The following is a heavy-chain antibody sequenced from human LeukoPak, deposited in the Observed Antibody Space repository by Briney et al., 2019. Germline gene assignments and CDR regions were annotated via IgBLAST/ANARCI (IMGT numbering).Heavy chain of an antibody. V-gene: IGHV4-31*03. CDR2: IYYSGST. Sequence: EASETLSLTCTVSGGSISSGGYYWSWIRQHPGKGLEWIGYIYYSGSTYYNPSLKSRVTISVDTSKNQFSLKLSSVTAADTAVYYCARAPEGIAVVPARHGQYGLDVWGQGTTVTVSS. J-gene: IGHJ6*02. D-gene: IGHD2-2*01. CDR1: GGSISSGGYY. CDR3: ARAPEGIAVVPARHGQYGLDV.